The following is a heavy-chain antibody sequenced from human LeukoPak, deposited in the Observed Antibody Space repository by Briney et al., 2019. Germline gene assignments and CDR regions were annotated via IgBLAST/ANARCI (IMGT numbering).Heavy chain of an antibody. D-gene: IGHD4-17*01. J-gene: IGHJ5*02. CDR3: ARGLTTVTTP. Sequence: GGSLRLSCAASGFTFSSYAMSWVRQAPGQRLEWMGWINAGNGNTKYSQKFQGRVTITRDTSASTAYMELSSLRSEDTAVYYCARGLTTVTTPWGQGTLVTVSS. V-gene: IGHV1-3*01. CDR2: INAGNGNT. CDR1: GFTFSSYA.